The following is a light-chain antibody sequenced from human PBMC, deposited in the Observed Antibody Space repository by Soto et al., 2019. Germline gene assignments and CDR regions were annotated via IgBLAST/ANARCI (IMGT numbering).Light chain of an antibody. V-gene: IGLV2-23*02. J-gene: IGLJ1*01. CDR2: EVS. Sequence: QSALTQPASVSGSPGQSITISCTGTSSDVGGYNLVSWYQQHPGKAPKLMIYEVSKRPSGVSNRFSGSKSGNTASLTISGLQAGDEADYYCCSYAGSSTDVFGTGTKVTVL. CDR1: SSDVGGYNL. CDR3: CSYAGSSTDV.